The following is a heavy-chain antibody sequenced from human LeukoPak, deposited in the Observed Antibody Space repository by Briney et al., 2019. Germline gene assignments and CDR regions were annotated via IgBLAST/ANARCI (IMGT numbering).Heavy chain of an antibody. CDR3: AKEGGITIFWGYFDY. V-gene: IGHV3-30*04. J-gene: IGHJ4*02. CDR2: ISYDGSNK. Sequence: PGGSLRLSCAASGFTFSSYAMRWVRQAPGKGLEWVAVISYDGSNKYYADSVKGRFTISRDNSKNTLYLQMNSLRAEDTAVYYCAKEGGITIFWGYFDYWGQGTLVTVSS. CDR1: GFTFSSYA. D-gene: IGHD3-9*01.